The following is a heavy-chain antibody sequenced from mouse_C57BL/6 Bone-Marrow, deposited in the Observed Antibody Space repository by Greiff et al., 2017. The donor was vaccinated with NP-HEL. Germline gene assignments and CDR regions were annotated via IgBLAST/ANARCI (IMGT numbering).Heavy chain of an antibody. Sequence: EVKLQQSGPVLVKPGASVKMSCKASGYTFTDYYMNWVKQSHGKSLEWIGVINPYNGGTSYNQKFKGKATLTVDKSSSTAYMELNSLTSEDSAVYYCARPGSSPAWFAYWGQGTLVTVSA. J-gene: IGHJ3*01. CDR3: ARPGSSPAWFAY. CDR1: GYTFTDYY. CDR2: INPYNGGT. V-gene: IGHV1-19*01. D-gene: IGHD1-1*01.